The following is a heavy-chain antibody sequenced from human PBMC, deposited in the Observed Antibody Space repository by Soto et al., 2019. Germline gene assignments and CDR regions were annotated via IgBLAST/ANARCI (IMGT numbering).Heavy chain of an antibody. CDR2: IHSSGST. CDR3: ARDSPLSGRSFDY. D-gene: IGHD1-26*01. CDR1: GGSVTSGIYY. V-gene: IGHV4-61*01. J-gene: IGHJ4*02. Sequence: PSETLSLTCTVSGGSVTSGIYYWSWIRQSPGRGLEWIGYIHSSGSTNYNPSLKSRVTISLDTSKNQFSLKLSAVAAADTAVYYCARDSPLSGRSFDYWGQGTLVTVSS.